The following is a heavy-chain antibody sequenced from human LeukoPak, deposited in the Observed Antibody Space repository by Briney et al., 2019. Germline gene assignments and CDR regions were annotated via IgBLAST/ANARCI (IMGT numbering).Heavy chain of an antibody. CDR3: VRDYSNFVQGD. D-gene: IGHD4-11*01. V-gene: IGHV4-34*01. CDR2: INHSGST. CDR1: GGSFSGYY. Sequence: SETLSPTCAVYGGSFSGYYWSWIRQPPGKGLEWIGEINHSGSTNYNPSLKSRVTISVDTSKNRFSLNLISVTATDTAVYYCVRDYSNFVQGDWGQGTLVTVSS. J-gene: IGHJ4*02.